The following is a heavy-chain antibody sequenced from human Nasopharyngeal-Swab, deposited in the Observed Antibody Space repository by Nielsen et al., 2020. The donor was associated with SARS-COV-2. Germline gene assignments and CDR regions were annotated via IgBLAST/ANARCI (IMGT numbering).Heavy chain of an antibody. CDR1: GFTFSSYW. Sequence: GESLKISCAASGFTFSSYWMSWVRQAPGKGLEWVANIKQDGSEKYYVDSVKGRFTISRDNAKNSLYLQMNSLRAEDTAVYYCARSIVPGYSSSWAPGIFDYWGQGTLVTVSS. D-gene: IGHD6-13*01. V-gene: IGHV3-7*03. CDR3: ARSIVPGYSSSWAPGIFDY. CDR2: IKQDGSEK. J-gene: IGHJ4*02.